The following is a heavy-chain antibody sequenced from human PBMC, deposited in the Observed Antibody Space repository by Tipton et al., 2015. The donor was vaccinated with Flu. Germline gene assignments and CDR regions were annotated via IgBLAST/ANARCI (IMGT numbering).Heavy chain of an antibody. J-gene: IGHJ4*02. CDR2: ISHSGST. V-gene: IGHV4-38-2*01. Sequence: TLSLTCAVSGDSIRSSDYYWGWIRQPPGKGLEWIGSISHSGSTYYKPSLKSRVTISLDTFQNQFSLKLNSVTAADTAVYYCSRSTYYYGSGSSDYWGQGTLVTVSS. CDR1: GDSIRSSDYY. CDR3: SRSTYYYGSGSSDY. D-gene: IGHD3-10*01.